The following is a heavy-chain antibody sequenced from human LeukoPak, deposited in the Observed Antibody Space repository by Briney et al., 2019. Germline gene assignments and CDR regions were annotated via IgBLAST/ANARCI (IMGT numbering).Heavy chain of an antibody. CDR1: GGSISSYY. D-gene: IGHD5-18*01. CDR3: ARPGVGSGRYGAFDI. J-gene: IGHJ3*02. CDR2: IFYSGST. V-gene: IGHV4-59*08. Sequence: SETLSLTCSVSGGSISSYYWSWIRQPPGKGLEWIGYIFYSGSTNYNPSLESRVTMSVDTSKNQFSLKLRSVTAADTAVYYCARPGVGSGRYGAFDIWGQGTLVIVSS.